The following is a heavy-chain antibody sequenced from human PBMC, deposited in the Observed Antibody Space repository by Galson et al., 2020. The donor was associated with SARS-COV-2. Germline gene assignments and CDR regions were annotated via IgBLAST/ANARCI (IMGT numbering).Heavy chain of an antibody. V-gene: IGHV4-30-2*01. J-gene: IGHJ5*02. Sequence: SETLSLSCSVSGGSISSGGGYSWSWIRQPPGKGLEWIGHIYDSGSANYNPSLRGRVTFSVDRAQNQFSLTVNFVTAADTAVYYCARVSGGSSGYYYIDNWFDPWGQGILVTVSS. CDR2: IYDSGSA. CDR1: GGSISSGGGYS. D-gene: IGHD3-22*01. CDR3: ARVSGGSSGYYYIDNWFDP.